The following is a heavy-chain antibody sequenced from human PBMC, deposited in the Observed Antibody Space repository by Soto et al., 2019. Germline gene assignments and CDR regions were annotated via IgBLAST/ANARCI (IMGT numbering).Heavy chain of an antibody. J-gene: IGHJ6*02. V-gene: IGHV3-48*02. D-gene: IGHD3-3*01. CDR2: ISSSSSTI. CDR3: ARAYSGLYDFWSGYYPTGEGMDV. CDR1: GFTFSSYS. Sequence: EVQLVESGGGLVQPGGSLRLSCAASGFTFSSYSMNWVRQAPGKGLEWVSYISSSSSTIYYADSVKGRFTISRDNAKNSLYLQMNSLRDEDTAVYYCARAYSGLYDFWSGYYPTGEGMDVWGQGTTVTVSS.